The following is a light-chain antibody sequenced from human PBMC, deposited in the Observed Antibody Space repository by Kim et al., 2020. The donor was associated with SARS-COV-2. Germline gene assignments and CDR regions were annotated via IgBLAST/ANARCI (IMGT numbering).Light chain of an antibody. V-gene: IGLV4-69*01. Sequence: QLVLTQSPSASASLGASVKLTCTLSSGHSRNAIAWHQQQPERGPRYLMKLNSDGSHSKGDGFPDRFSGSNSGAERYITITSLQSEDEAEAYCHTGDTGIHVFGGGTQLTVL. J-gene: IGLJ3*02. CDR1: SGHSRNA. CDR2: LNSDGSH. CDR3: HTGDTGIHV.